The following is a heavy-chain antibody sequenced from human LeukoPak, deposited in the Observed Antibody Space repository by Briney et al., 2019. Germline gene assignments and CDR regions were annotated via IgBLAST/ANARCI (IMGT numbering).Heavy chain of an antibody. V-gene: IGHV3-53*01. J-gene: IGHJ4*02. CDR2: IYSGGST. D-gene: IGHD3-10*01. CDR3: ARLWFGEYYFDY. CDR1: EFTVSSNY. Sequence: PGGSLRLSCAASEFTVSSNYMSWVRQAPGKGLEWVSVIYSGGSTYYADSVKGRFTISRDNSKNTLYLQMNSLRAEDTAVYYCARLWFGEYYFDYWGQGTLVTVSS.